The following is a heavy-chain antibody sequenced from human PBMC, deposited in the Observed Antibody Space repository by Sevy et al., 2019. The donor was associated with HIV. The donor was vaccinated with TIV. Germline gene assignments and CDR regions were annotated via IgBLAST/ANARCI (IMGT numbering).Heavy chain of an antibody. D-gene: IGHD3-10*01. CDR3: ARVPSTGRYGMDV. J-gene: IGHJ6*02. CDR2: ISSSSSTI. CDR1: GFSFSSYS. Sequence: GGSLRLSCAASGFSFSSYSMNWVRQAPGKGLEWVSYISSSSSTIYYADSVRGRFTIPRDNAKNSLYLQMNSLRAGDTAVYYCARVPSTGRYGMDVWGQGTTVTVSS. V-gene: IGHV3-48*01.